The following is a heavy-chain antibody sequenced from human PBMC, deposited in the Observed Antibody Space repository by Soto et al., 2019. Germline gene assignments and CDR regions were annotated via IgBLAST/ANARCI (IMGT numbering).Heavy chain of an antibody. Sequence: GGSLRLSCAASGFTFSSYEMNWVRQAPGKGLEWVSYISSSGSTIYYADSVKGRFTSSRDNAKNSLYLQMNSLRAEDTAVYYCARDARDYDILTGYDYWGQGTLVTVSS. CDR1: GFTFSSYE. V-gene: IGHV3-48*03. CDR3: ARDARDYDILTGYDY. D-gene: IGHD3-9*01. CDR2: ISSSGSTI. J-gene: IGHJ4*02.